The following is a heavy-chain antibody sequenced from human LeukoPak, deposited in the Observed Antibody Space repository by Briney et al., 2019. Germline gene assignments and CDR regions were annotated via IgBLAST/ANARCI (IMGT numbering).Heavy chain of an antibody. CDR1: GGSISSYY. CDR3: ARSYTNGWFYFDY. Sequence: SETLSLTCTVSGGSISSYYWSCIRQPPGKGLEWIGHIYYSGSTDYNPSLKSRVTTSVDTSKNQFSLKLSSVTAADTAMYYCARSYTNGWFYFDYWGQGTLVTVSS. J-gene: IGHJ4*02. CDR2: IYYSGST. V-gene: IGHV4-59*01. D-gene: IGHD6-19*01.